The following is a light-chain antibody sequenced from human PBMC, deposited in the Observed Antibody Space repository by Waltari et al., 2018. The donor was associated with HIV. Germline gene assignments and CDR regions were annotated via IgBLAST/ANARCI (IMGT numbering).Light chain of an antibody. CDR2: GAS. Sequence: EIVMTQSPVTVSVSPGDSATLSCRASQSVTSKLAWYQQKPGQAPRLLIYGASTRAAAIPARFSGSGSGTEFTLTISSLQSEDFAVYYCQQYDDWPQTFGQGTKLEIK. V-gene: IGKV3-15*01. CDR1: QSVTSK. CDR3: QQYDDWPQT. J-gene: IGKJ2*01.